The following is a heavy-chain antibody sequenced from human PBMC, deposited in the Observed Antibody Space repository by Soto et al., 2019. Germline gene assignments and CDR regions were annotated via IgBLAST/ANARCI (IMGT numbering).Heavy chain of an antibody. CDR1: GFTFSSDS. D-gene: IGHD5-18*01. CDR3: AGAEYRYGYCFDY. CDR2: ISSSGGDI. J-gene: IGHJ4*02. V-gene: IGHV3-21*01. Sequence: EAQLVESGGGLVQPGGSLRLSCAGSGFTFSSDSMNWVRQAPGQGLEWVSSISSSGGDIHYADSVKGRFTISRDNANKLLYLQMNSLRAEDTAVYYCAGAEYRYGYCFDYRGQGTPVTVSS.